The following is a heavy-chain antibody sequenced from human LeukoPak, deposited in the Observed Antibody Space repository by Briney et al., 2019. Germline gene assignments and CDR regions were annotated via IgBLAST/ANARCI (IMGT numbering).Heavy chain of an antibody. V-gene: IGHV1-2*02. J-gene: IGHJ4*02. CDR1: GYTFTGYY. D-gene: IGHD3-10*01. CDR2: INPNSGGT. CDR3: ARDTGITMVRGVIDY. Sequence: GASVKVSCKASGYTFTGYYMHWVRQAPGQGLEWMGWINPNSGGTNYAQKFQGRVTMTTDTSTSTAYMELRSLRSDDTAVYYCARDTGITMVRGVIDYWGQGTLVTVSS.